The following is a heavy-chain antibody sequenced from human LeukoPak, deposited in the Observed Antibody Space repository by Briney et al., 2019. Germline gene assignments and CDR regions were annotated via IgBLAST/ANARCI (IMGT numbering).Heavy chain of an antibody. CDR3: AKSHYYGSGSSRGAFDI. D-gene: IGHD3-10*01. CDR2: ISGSGGST. Sequence: GGSLRLSCAASGFTFSSYAMSWVRQAPGKGLEWVAVISGSGGSTSYADSVRGRFTISRDNSKNTLYLQMNSLRAEDTAVYCCAKSHYYGSGSSRGAFDIWGQGTLVTVSS. V-gene: IGHV3-23*01. J-gene: IGHJ3*02. CDR1: GFTFSSYA.